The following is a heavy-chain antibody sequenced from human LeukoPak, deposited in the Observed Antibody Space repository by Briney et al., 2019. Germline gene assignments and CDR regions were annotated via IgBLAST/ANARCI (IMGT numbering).Heavy chain of an antibody. CDR3: ARLDGYCSGGSCYSVSFVDP. V-gene: IGHV4-39*01. D-gene: IGHD2-15*01. CDR2: IYYSGST. J-gene: IGHJ5*02. CDR1: GGSISSSNYY. Sequence: SETLSLTCTVSGGSISSSNYYWGWIRQPPGKGLEWIGSIYYSGSTYYNPSLKSRATISVDTSNNQFSLKLSSVTAADTAVYYCARLDGYCSGGSCYSVSFVDPWGQGTLVTVSS.